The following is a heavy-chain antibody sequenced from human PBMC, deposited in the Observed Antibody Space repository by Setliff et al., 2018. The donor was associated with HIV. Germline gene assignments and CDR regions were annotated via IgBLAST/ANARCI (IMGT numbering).Heavy chain of an antibody. CDR1: RGSISTTNW. Sequence: SETLSLTCAVSRGSISTTNWWSWVRQSPGKGLEWIDEFHHSGSTNYNPSLKSRVTMSVDKSKNQFSLKLSSVTAADTAVYYCARLESTSSDYFDYWGQGTLVTVSS. D-gene: IGHD6-6*01. CDR2: FHHSGST. CDR3: ARLESTSSDYFDY. J-gene: IGHJ4*02. V-gene: IGHV4-4*02.